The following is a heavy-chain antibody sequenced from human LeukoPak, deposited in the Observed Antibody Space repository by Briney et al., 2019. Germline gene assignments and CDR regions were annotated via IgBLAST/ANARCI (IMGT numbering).Heavy chain of an antibody. J-gene: IGHJ4*02. V-gene: IGHV4-39*01. Sequence: SETLSLTCTVAGGSISSSSYYWGWIRQPPGKGLEWIGSIYYSGSTYYNPSLKSRATISVDTSKNQFSLKLSSVTAADTAVYYCAWTGYCSGWDPQGEYFDYWGQGTLVTVSS. CDR3: AWTGYCSGWDPQGEYFDY. CDR1: GGSISSSSYY. CDR2: IYYSGST. D-gene: IGHD6-19*01.